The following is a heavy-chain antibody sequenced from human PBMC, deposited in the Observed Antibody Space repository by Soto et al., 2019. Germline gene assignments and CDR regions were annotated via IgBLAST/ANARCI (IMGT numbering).Heavy chain of an antibody. V-gene: IGHV1-18*01. Sequence: QVQLVQSGAEVKKPGASVKVSCRASGYTFTNFGVTWVRRAPGQGLEWMGWISAYTDTPNYAQKFQGRVTMTIDTSTSTASMDMRSLTSDDTAVDYCARIIPGVEAWFDPWGQGTLVTVSS. CDR3: ARIIPGVEAWFDP. CDR2: ISAYTDTP. CDR1: GYTFTNFG. J-gene: IGHJ5*02. D-gene: IGHD2-2*01.